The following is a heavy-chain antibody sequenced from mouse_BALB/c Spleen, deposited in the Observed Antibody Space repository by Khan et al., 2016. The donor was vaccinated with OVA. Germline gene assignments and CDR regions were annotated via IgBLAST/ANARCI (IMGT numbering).Heavy chain of an antibody. V-gene: IGHV1S136*01. CDR3: WRALYYCGSAYEGFAY. CDR2: ISPNNDGS. D-gene: IGHD1-1*01. CDR1: GYTFTSYV. J-gene: IGHJ3*01. Sequence: EVQLQESGPELVKPGASVKMSCKASGYTFTSYVMHWVKQKPGQGLEWIGYISPNNDGSKYNEKFRGKATLTSDKSSSTSYMDLSSLTSEDSAVYYCWRALYYCGSAYEGFAYWGQGTLVTVSA.